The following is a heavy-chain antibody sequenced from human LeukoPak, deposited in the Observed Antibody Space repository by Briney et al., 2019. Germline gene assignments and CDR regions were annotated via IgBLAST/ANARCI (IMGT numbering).Heavy chain of an antibody. J-gene: IGHJ5*02. D-gene: IGHD6-19*01. Sequence: ASVKVSCKASGYTFTSYAMNWVRQAPGQGLEWMGWIITNTGNPTYAQGFTGRFVFSLDTSVSTAYLQISSLKAEDTAVYYCARDFVGWPGRINWFDPWGQGTLVTVSS. CDR3: ARDFVGWPGRINWFDP. V-gene: IGHV7-4-1*02. CDR2: IITNTGNP. CDR1: GYTFTSYA.